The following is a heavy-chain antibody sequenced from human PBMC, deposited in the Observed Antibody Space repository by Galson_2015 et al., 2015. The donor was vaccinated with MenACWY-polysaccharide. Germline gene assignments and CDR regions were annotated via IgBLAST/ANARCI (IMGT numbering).Heavy chain of an antibody. V-gene: IGHV3-30*03. Sequence: SLRLSCAGSGFIFSFYAIHWVRQAPGEGLEWVALISHDGKKKFYADSVKGRFTISRDNSKNTVYLEINSLRPEDTAVYYCARPSSGGSYYNDWGQGTLVTVSS. D-gene: IGHD2-15*01. CDR2: ISHDGKKK. CDR1: GFIFSFYA. J-gene: IGHJ4*02. CDR3: ARPSSGGSYYND.